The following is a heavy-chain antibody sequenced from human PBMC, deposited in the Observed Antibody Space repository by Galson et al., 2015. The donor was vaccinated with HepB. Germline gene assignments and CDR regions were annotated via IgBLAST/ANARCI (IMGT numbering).Heavy chain of an antibody. CDR3: TRDSPRVGDSGGFLAHFDY. CDR2: ISYDGSNK. Sequence: SLRLSCAASGFTFSSYAMHWVRQAPGKGLEWVAVISYDGSNKYYADSVKGRFTISRDNSKNTLYLQMNSLRAEDTAMYYCTRDSPRVGDSGGFLAHFDYWGQGTLVTVSS. V-gene: IGHV3-30*04. D-gene: IGHD3-10*01. CDR1: GFTFSSYA. J-gene: IGHJ4*02.